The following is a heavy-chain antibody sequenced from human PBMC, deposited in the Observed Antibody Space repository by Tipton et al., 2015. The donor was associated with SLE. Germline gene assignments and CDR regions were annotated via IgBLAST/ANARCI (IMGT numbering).Heavy chain of an antibody. CDR3: ARVEDYSGDYFDY. Sequence: TLSLTCTVSGGSISSYYWSWIRQPPGKGLEWIGYIYYSGTTYYNPSLKSRVIMSVDTSKNQFSLNLSSVTAADTAVYYCARVEDYSGDYFDYWGQGTLVTVSS. J-gene: IGHJ4*02. CDR1: GGSISSYY. V-gene: IGHV4-59*12. D-gene: IGHD2-15*01. CDR2: IYYSGTT.